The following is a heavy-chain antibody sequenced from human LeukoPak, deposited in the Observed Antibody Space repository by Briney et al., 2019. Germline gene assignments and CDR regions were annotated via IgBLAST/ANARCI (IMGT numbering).Heavy chain of an antibody. CDR3: ARGAYYDSSGYPYYFDY. V-gene: IGHV4-4*02. Sequence: PSETLSLTCAVSGGSISSSNWWSWVRQPPGKGLEWIGEIYHSGSTNYNPSLKSRVTISVDTSKNQFSLKLSSVTAADTAVYYCARGAYYDSSGYPYYFDYWGQGTLVTVSS. D-gene: IGHD3-22*01. CDR2: IYHSGST. J-gene: IGHJ4*02. CDR1: GGSISSSNW.